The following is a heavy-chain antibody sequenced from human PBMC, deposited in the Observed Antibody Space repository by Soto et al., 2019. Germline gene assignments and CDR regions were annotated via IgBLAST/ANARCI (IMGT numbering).Heavy chain of an antibody. D-gene: IGHD6-6*01. CDR3: ARSLNRYASSSYYSYYYGMDV. J-gene: IGHJ6*02. CDR2: IITIFGTT. CDR1: GGTFSSYA. V-gene: IGHV1-69*13. Sequence: ASVKVSCKASGGTFSSYAISWVRQAPGQGLEWMGGIITIFGTTNYAQKFQGRVTITADDSSGTAYMELSSLRSEDTAVYYCARSLNRYASSSYYSYYYGMDVWGQGTTVTVSS.